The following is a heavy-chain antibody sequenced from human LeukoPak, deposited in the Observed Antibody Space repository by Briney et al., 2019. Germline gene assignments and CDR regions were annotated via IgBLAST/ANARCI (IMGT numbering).Heavy chain of an antibody. V-gene: IGHV4-4*07. CDR3: VSPRGFSYGYFDY. D-gene: IGHD5-18*01. J-gene: IGHJ4*02. CDR2: IYTSGST. Sequence: SETLSLTCTVSGGSISSYYWSWIRQPAGKGLEWIGRIYTSGSTNYNPSLKSRVTISADTSKNQFSLTLGSASATDTAVYYCVSPRGFSYGYFDYWGQGTLVTVSS. CDR1: GGSISSYY.